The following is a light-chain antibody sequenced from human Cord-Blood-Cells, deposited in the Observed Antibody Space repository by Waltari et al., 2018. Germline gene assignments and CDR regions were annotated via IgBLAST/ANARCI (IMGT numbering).Light chain of an antibody. CDR2: GAA. V-gene: IGKV3-20*01. Sequence: EIVLTQSPRTLSLSPGERATLSCRASQSVSSSDLAWYQQKPGQAPRLLIYGAASRATGIPDRFSGSVSGTDFTLTISRLEPEDFAVYSCQQYGSSPLTFGGGTKVEIK. CDR1: QSVSSSD. J-gene: IGKJ4*01. CDR3: QQYGSSPLT.